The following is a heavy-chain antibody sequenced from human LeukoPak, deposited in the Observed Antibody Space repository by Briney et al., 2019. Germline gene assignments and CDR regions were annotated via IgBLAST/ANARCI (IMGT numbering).Heavy chain of an antibody. J-gene: IGHJ4*02. CDR2: ISSSSSTI. V-gene: IGHV3-48*01. CDR1: GFTFSSYS. D-gene: IGHD3-22*01. CDR3: ARSRSGYYYDSSGYTPPYYFDY. Sequence: PGGSLRLSCAASGFTFSSYSMNWVRQAPGKGLEWVSYISSSSSTIYYADSVKGRFTISRDNAKNSLYLQMNSLRAEDTAVYYCARSRSGYYYDSSGYTPPYYFDYWGQGTLVTVSS.